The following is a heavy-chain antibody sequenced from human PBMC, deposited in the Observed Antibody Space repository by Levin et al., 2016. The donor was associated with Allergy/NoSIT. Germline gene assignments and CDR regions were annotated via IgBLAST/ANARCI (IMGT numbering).Heavy chain of an antibody. CDR2: INPDSGGA. CDR3: ARGRSLPYSSSIWFDP. D-gene: IGHD6-6*01. V-gene: IGHV1-2*02. Sequence: ASVKVSCKASGYTFTGYYIHWVRQAPGQGLEWMGWINPDSGGASFAQTFQGRVTLTRDTSIKTAYMDMNSLTSDDTAVYFCARGRSLPYSSSIWFDPWGQGTLVTVSS. J-gene: IGHJ5*02. CDR1: GYTFTGYY.